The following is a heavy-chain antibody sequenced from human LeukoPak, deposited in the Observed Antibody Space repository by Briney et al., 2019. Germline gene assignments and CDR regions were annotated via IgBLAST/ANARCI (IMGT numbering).Heavy chain of an antibody. CDR3: ARDKYDFWSGYRDNWFDP. J-gene: IGHJ5*02. Sequence: SVKVSCKASGGTFSSYTISWVRQAPGQGLEWMGRIIPILGIANYAQKFQGRVTITADKSTSTAYMELSSLRSEDTAVYYCARDKYDFWSGYRDNWFDPWGQGTLVTVS. CDR1: GGTFSSYT. CDR2: IIPILGIA. V-gene: IGHV1-69*04. D-gene: IGHD3-3*01.